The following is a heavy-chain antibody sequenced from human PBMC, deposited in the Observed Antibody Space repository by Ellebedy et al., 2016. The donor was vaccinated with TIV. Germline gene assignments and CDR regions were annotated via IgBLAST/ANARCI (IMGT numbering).Heavy chain of an antibody. Sequence: GGSLRLXXAASGFTFSSYWMSWVRQAPGKGLEWVAVISYDGSNKYYADSVKGRFTISRDNSKNTLYLQMNSLRAEDTAVYYCAKDWTDTAMVSATYWGQGTLVTVSS. V-gene: IGHV3-30*18. J-gene: IGHJ4*02. CDR1: GFTFSSYW. D-gene: IGHD5-18*01. CDR2: ISYDGSNK. CDR3: AKDWTDTAMVSATY.